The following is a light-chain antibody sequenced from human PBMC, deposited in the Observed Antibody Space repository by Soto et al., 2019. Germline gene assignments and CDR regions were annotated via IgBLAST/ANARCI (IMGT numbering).Light chain of an antibody. CDR1: QSVSSSY. J-gene: IGKJ2*01. Sequence: EIVLTQSPGTLSLSPGERATLSCRASQSVSSSYIAWYQQMPGQAPRLLIYGASSRATGIPDRFSGSGSGTDFTLTISRLEPEDLAVYYCQQYDSSPDTFGQGTKLEIK. CDR2: GAS. CDR3: QQYDSSPDT. V-gene: IGKV3-20*01.